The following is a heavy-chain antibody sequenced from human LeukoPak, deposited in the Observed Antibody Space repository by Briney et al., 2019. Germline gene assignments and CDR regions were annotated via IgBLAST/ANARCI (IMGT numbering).Heavy chain of an antibody. V-gene: IGHV3-15*01. D-gene: IGHD5-18*01. CDR3: TTDLTDMAGGPFDY. CDR2: IKSKTDGGTA. Sequence: PGGSLRLSCAASGFTFSNAWMSWVRQAPGKGLEWVGRIKSKTDGGTADYAAPVKGRFTISRDDSKNTLYLQMNSLKTEDTAVYYCTTDLTDMAGGPFDYWGQGTLVTVSS. J-gene: IGHJ4*02. CDR1: GFTFSNAW.